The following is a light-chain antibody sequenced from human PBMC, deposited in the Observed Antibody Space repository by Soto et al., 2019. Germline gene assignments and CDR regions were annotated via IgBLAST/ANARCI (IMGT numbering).Light chain of an antibody. Sequence: DIQMTQSPSTLSASVGDRVTITCRASQSINNWLAWYQQEPGRAPKLLISDASNLQSGVSSRFSGSASGTEFTLTIGSLQPDDFATDYCQQYSGYPYTFGQGTKVEIK. J-gene: IGKJ2*01. V-gene: IGKV1-5*01. CDR1: QSINNW. CDR2: DAS. CDR3: QQYSGYPYT.